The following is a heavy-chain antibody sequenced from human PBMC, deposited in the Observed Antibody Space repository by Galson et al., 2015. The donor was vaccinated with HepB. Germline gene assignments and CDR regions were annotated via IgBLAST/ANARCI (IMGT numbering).Heavy chain of an antibody. V-gene: IGHV1-69*04. D-gene: IGHD4/OR15-4a*01. CDR2: IIPILGIT. CDR3: ARDSLVSPLVPSAPLEY. J-gene: IGHJ4*02. Sequence: SVKVSCKASGGTFSDYTISWVRRAPGQGLEWMGRIIPILGITNYAQKFQGRVTITADKSTSTAYMELSNLRSEDTAEYYCARDSLVSPLVPSAPLEYWGQGTLVTVSS. CDR1: GGTFSDYT.